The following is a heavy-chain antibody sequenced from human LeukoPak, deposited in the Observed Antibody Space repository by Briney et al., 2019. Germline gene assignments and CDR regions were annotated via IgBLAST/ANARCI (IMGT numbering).Heavy chain of an antibody. J-gene: IGHJ6*02. V-gene: IGHV4-59*01. D-gene: IGHD3-10*01. CDR2: LYYSGNT. CDR3: TRGMVRGVSNTYYYYGMDV. Sequence: SGTLSLTCTVSGGSISSYYWSWIRQPPGKGLEWIGYLYYSGNTNYNPSLKSRVTISVDTSKKQFSLKLSSVTAADTAVYYCTRGMVRGVSNTYYYYGMDVWGQGTTVTVSS. CDR1: GGSISSYY.